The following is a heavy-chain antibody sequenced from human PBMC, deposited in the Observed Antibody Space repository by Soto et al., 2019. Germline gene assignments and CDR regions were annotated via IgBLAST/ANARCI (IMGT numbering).Heavy chain of an antibody. CDR1: GFPFSTTG. V-gene: IGHV3-30*18. CDR2: ISHDGGAK. D-gene: IGHD6-19*01. Sequence: QVQLVESGGGVVQPGRSLRLSCAASGFPFSTTGMHWVRQAPGKGLEWVAMISHDGGAKYYADSVKGPFTISRDDSKNTLYLQTNSLRPEDTAVYYCAKDLYSSGWYNYFDPWGQGTLVTVSS. J-gene: IGHJ5*02. CDR3: AKDLYSSGWYNYFDP.